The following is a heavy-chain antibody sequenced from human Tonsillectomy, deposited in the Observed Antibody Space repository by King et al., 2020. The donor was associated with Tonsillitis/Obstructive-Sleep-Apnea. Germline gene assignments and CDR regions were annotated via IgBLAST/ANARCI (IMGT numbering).Heavy chain of an antibody. D-gene: IGHD6-6*01. CDR3: AKDEYISDAFDI. Sequence: QLVQSGGGLVQPGGSLRLSCSASGFAFISYAMSWVRQAPGKGLEWVSAISGSGGCTYYADSVKGRFTISRDNSKNTLYLQMNSLRAEDTAVYYCAKDEYISDAFDIWGQGTMVTVSS. V-gene: IGHV3-23*04. J-gene: IGHJ3*02. CDR1: GFAFISYA. CDR2: ISGSGGCT.